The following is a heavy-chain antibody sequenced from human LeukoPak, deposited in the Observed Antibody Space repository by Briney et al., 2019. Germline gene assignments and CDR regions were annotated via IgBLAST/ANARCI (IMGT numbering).Heavy chain of an antibody. V-gene: IGHV3-23*01. D-gene: IGHD5-12*01. CDR1: GFTLRSYD. Sequence: GGSLRLSCAASGFTLRSYDMSWVRQAPGKGLEGVAATSGSGVNSYSADSVRGRFTISRENSQNTLYLQMDSLRAEDRALYYCAKEYSGYDFDYWGQGTLVTVSS. CDR3: AKEYSGYDFDY. J-gene: IGHJ4*02. CDR2: TSGSGVNS.